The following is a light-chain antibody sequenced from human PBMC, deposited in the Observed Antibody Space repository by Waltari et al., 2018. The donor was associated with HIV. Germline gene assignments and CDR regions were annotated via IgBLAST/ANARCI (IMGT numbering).Light chain of an antibody. CDR1: QGISTW. V-gene: IGKV1-12*02. CDR3: QQTSTFPCT. Sequence: DIQMTQSPSSVSAFVGDRVTITCRASQGISTWLAWYQHKPGKAPKVVIYGASTLQTGVPLRFSGSGSGTDFTLTINNLQPEDCATYCCQQTSTFPCTFGPGTKV. CDR2: GAS. J-gene: IGKJ3*01.